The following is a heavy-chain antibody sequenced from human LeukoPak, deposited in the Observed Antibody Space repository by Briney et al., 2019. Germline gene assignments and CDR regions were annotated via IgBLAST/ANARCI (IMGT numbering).Heavy chain of an antibody. V-gene: IGHV3-74*01. CDR1: GFTFSIYW. Sequence: GGSLRLSCAASGFTFSIYWMHWVRQAPGKGLVWVSRINSDGSSTSYADSVKGRFTISRDNAKNTLYLQMNSLRAEDTAVYYCARSAMGPSDWFDPWGQGTLVTVSS. CDR3: ARSAMGPSDWFDP. J-gene: IGHJ5*02. D-gene: IGHD5-18*01. CDR2: INSDGSST.